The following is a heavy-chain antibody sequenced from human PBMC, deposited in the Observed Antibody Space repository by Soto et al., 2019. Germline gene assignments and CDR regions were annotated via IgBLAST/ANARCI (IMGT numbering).Heavy chain of an antibody. CDR3: AGGDGYSYGSDYYGMDV. CDR2: IYTSGST. CDR1: GGSISSYY. Sequence: SETLSLTCTVSGGSISSYYWSWIRQPAGKGLEWIGRIYTSGSTNYNPSPKSRVTMSVDTSKNQFSLKLSSVTAADTAVYYCAGGDGYSYGSDYYGMDVWGQGTTVTVSS. V-gene: IGHV4-4*07. D-gene: IGHD5-18*01. J-gene: IGHJ6*02.